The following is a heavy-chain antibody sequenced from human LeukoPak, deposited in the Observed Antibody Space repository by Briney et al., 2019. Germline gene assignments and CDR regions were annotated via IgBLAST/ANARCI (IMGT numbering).Heavy chain of an antibody. CDR3: AKDRNYYGSGSWYFDY. CDR1: GFTFRRYG. Sequence: PGGSLRLSCAASGFTFRRYGMSWVRQAPGKGLEWVSAISGSGGSTYYADSVKGRFTISRDNSKNTLYLQMNSLRAEDTAVYYCAKDRNYYGSGSWYFDYWGQGTLVTVSS. D-gene: IGHD3-10*01. CDR2: ISGSGGST. J-gene: IGHJ4*02. V-gene: IGHV3-23*01.